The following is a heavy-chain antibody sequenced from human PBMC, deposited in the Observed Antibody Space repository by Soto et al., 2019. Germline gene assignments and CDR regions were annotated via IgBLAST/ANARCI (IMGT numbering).Heavy chain of an antibody. Sequence: GGSLRLSCAASGFTFSSYSMNWVRQAPGKGLEWVSSISSSSSYIYYADSVKGRFTISRDNAKNSLYLQMNSLRAEDTAVYYCARFKVRGVIRGHFDYWGQVTVVTFSS. CDR3: ARFKVRGVIRGHFDY. V-gene: IGHV3-21*01. J-gene: IGHJ4*02. D-gene: IGHD3-10*01. CDR2: ISSSSSYI. CDR1: GFTFSSYS.